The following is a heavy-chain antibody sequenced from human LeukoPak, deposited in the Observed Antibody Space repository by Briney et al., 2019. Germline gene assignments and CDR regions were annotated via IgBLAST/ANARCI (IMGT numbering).Heavy chain of an antibody. J-gene: IGHJ4*02. V-gene: IGHV3-48*04. Sequence: GGSLRLSCAASGFTFSNYGMSWVRQAPGKGLEWVSAISSSGSTIYYADSVKGRFTISRDNAKNSLYLQMNSLRAEDTAVYYCARDWGTGGFDYWGQGTLVTVSS. CDR2: ISSSGSTI. CDR1: GFTFSNYG. CDR3: ARDWGTGGFDY. D-gene: IGHD1-14*01.